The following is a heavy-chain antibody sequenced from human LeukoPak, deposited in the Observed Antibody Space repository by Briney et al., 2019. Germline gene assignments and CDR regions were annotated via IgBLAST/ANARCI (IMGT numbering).Heavy chain of an antibody. Sequence: GGSLRLSCAASGFTFSSYAMSWVRQAPGKGLEWVSAMSGSGGSTYYADSVKGRFTSSRDNSKNTRYLQMNSLRAEDTDVYHCAKDRRAYTAMVTSFTYWGQGTLVTVSS. D-gene: IGHD5-18*01. V-gene: IGHV3-23*01. J-gene: IGHJ4*02. CDR1: GFTFSSYA. CDR3: AKDRRAYTAMVTSFTY. CDR2: MSGSGGST.